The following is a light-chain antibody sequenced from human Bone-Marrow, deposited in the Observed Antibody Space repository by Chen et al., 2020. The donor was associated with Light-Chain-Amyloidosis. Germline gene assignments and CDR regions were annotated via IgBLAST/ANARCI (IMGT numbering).Light chain of an antibody. J-gene: IGLJ3*02. Sequence: SYVLTQPSSVSVAPGQTATIACGGNNIGSTSVHWYQQTPGPAPLLVVYDDSARPSGIPERLSGSNSGNTATMTISRDEAGDETDYCCQVWDRSSDRPVFGGGTKLTVL. CDR2: DDS. CDR1: NIGSTS. V-gene: IGLV3-21*02. CDR3: QVWDRSSDRPV.